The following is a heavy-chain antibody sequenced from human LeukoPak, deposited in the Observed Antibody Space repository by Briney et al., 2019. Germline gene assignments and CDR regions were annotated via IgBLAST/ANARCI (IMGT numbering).Heavy chain of an antibody. CDR3: ARGAGGTVVTPGGNAFDI. CDR1: GGSISSYY. V-gene: IGHV4-59*08. D-gene: IGHD4-23*01. Sequence: PSETLSLTCTVSGGSISSYYWSWIRQPPGKGPEWIGYIYYSGSTDYNPSLKSRVTISVDTSKNQFSLKLSSVTAADTAVYYCARGAGGTVVTPGGNAFDIWGQGTMVTVSS. J-gene: IGHJ3*02. CDR2: IYYSGST.